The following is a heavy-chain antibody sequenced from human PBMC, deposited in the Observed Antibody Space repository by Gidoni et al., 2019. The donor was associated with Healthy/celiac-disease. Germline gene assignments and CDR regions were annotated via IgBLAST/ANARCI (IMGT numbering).Heavy chain of an antibody. CDR1: GGTFRSYA. V-gene: IGHV1-69*01. CDR3: AILPSKSKVDDFWSGYHNWFDP. Sequence: QVQLVQSGAEVKKPGSSVKVSYKSSGGTFRSYAISWVRQAPGQGFEWRGGIIPIFGTANDAQKFQGRVTITADESTSTSYMELSSLRSEDTAVYYCAILPSKSKVDDFWSGYHNWFDPWGQGTLVTVSS. J-gene: IGHJ5*02. CDR2: IIPIFGTA. D-gene: IGHD3-3*01.